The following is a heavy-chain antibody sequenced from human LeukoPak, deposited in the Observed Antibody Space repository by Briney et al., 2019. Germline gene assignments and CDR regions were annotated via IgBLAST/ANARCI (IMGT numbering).Heavy chain of an antibody. CDR2: IIPILGIA. CDR1: GGTFSSYA. J-gene: IGHJ5*02. D-gene: IGHD6-19*01. V-gene: IGHV1-69*04. CDR3: ARDGIAVAGRGWFDP. Sequence: SAKVSCKASGGTFSSYAISWVRQAPGQGLEWMGRIIPILGIANYAQKFQGRVTITADKSTSTAYMELSSLRSEDTAVYYCARDGIAVAGRGWFDPWGQGTLVTVSS.